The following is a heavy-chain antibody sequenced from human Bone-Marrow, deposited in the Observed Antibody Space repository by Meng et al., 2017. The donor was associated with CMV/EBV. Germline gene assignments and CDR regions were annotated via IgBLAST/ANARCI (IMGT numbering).Heavy chain of an antibody. Sequence: LSLTCTVSGGSISSSSYYWGWIRQPPGKGLEWISYISNSGRTILYADSVRGRFTISRDNAKNSLYLQMISLRAEDTAMYYCAKEGAPSSVVDSWHFDLWGRGTLVTVSS. V-gene: IGHV3-11*04. CDR1: GGSISSSSYY. D-gene: IGHD3-22*01. J-gene: IGHJ2*01. CDR2: ISNSGRTI. CDR3: AKEGAPSSVVDSWHFDL.